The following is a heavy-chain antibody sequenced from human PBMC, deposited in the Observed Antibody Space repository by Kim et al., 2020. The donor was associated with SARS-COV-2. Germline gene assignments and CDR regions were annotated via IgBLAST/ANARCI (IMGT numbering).Heavy chain of an antibody. J-gene: IGHJ5*02. CDR3: ARAYTLVGATNWFDP. CDR2: IYYSGST. CDR1: GGSISSYY. D-gene: IGHD1-26*01. V-gene: IGHV4-59*01. Sequence: SETLSLTCTVSGGSISSYYWSWIRQPPGKGLEWIGYIYYSGSTNYNPSLKSRVTISVDTSKNQFSLKLSSVTAADTAVYYCARAYTLVGATNWFDPWGQGTLVTVSS.